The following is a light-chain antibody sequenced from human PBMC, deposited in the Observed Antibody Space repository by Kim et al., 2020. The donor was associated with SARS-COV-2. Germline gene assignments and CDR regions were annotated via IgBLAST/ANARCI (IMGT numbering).Light chain of an antibody. CDR3: QQYGSSPPGT. CDR2: GAS. CDR1: QSV. Sequence: EIVLTQSPGTLSLSPGERATLSCRASQSVRKPGQAPKLLIYGASSRATGIPDRFSGSGSGTDFTLTISRLEPEDFAVYHCQQYGSSPPGTFGQGTKVDIK. V-gene: IGKV3-20*01. J-gene: IGKJ1*01.